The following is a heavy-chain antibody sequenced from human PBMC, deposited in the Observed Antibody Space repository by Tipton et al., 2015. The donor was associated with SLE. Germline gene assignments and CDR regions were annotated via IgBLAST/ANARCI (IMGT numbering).Heavy chain of an antibody. J-gene: IGHJ4*02. V-gene: IGHV4-61*02. Sequence: TLSLTCTVSGGSISSSSYYWSWIRQPAGKGLEWIGRIYTSGSTNYNPSLKSRVTMSVDTSKNQFSLKLSSVTAADTAVYYCARDSRGDLDYWGQGTLVTVSS. CDR3: ARDSRGDLDY. CDR1: GGSISSSSYY. CDR2: IYTSGST. D-gene: IGHD2-21*02.